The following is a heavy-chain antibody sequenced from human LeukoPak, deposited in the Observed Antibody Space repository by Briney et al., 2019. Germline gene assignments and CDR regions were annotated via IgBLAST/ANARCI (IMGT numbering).Heavy chain of an antibody. CDR1: GYTFTSYG. J-gene: IGHJ5*02. CDR2: ISAYNGNT. Sequence: ASVKVSCKASGYTFTSYGISWVRQAPGQGLERMGWISAYNGNTNYAQKLQGRVTMTTDTSTSTAYMELRRLRSDDTAVYYCAREWARESRRFPNWFDPWGQGTLVTVSS. CDR3: AREWARESRRFPNWFDP. V-gene: IGHV1-18*01.